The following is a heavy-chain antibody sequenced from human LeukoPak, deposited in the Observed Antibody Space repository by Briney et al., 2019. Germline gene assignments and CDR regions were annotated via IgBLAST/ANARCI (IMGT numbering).Heavy chain of an antibody. CDR1: GFTFSYTW. V-gene: IGHV3-15*07. D-gene: IGHD1-26*01. J-gene: IGHJ3*02. Sequence: SGGSLRLSCAASGFTFSYTWMNWVRQAPGKGLEWVGRIKSKTDGGTTDYAAPVKGRFTISRDDSKNTLYLQMNSLKTEDTAVYYCTTDLGARDAFDIWGQGTMVTVSS. CDR2: IKSKTDGGTT. CDR3: TTDLGARDAFDI.